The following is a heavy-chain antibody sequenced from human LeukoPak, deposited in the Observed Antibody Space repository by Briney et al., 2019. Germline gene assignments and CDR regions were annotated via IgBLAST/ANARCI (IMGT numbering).Heavy chain of an antibody. Sequence: GGSLRLSCAASRFAFSGYWMSWVRQAPGKGLEWVANIKQDGSEKYYVASVKGRFTSSRDKAKNSLYLQMNSLRAEDTAVYYCASLKFDWLLSDAFDIWGQGTMLTVPS. CDR2: IKQDGSEK. D-gene: IGHD3-9*01. J-gene: IGHJ3*02. CDR3: ASLKFDWLLSDAFDI. CDR1: RFAFSGYW. V-gene: IGHV3-7*01.